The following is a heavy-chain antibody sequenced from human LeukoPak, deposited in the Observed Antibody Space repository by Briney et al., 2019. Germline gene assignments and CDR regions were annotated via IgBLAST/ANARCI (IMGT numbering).Heavy chain of an antibody. D-gene: IGHD3-10*01. Sequence: SETLSLTCTVSGGSISSGSYYWSWIRQPAGKGLEWIGRIYTSGSTNYNPSLKSRVTISVDTSKNQFSLKLSSVTAADTAVYYCARAGWGVTLDYWGQGTLVTVSS. CDR3: ARAGWGVTLDY. CDR1: GGSISSGSYY. CDR2: IYTSGST. J-gene: IGHJ4*02. V-gene: IGHV4-61*02.